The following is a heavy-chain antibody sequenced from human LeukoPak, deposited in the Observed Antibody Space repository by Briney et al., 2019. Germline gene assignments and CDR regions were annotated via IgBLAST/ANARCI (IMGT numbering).Heavy chain of an antibody. CDR1: GASISSHY. J-gene: IGHJ4*02. CDR2: VSYSGST. Sequence: PSETLSLTCTVSGASISSHYWSWIRQPPGKGLEWIGYVSYSGSTDYNPSLKSRVTLSVDTSKNQISLRLSPVTAADTAVYYCTRDGGVAVTPLDFDFWGQGTLVTVSS. CDR3: TRDGGVAVTPLDFDF. V-gene: IGHV4-59*11. D-gene: IGHD6-19*01.